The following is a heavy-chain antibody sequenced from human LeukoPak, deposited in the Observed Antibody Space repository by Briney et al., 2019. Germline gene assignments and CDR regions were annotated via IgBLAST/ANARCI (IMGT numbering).Heavy chain of an antibody. CDR1: GYTFTSYY. V-gene: IGHV1-46*01. Sequence: APVKVSCKASGYTFTSYYMHWVRQAPGQGLEWMGIINPSGGSTSYAQKFQGRVTMTRDTSTSTVYMELSSLRSEDTAVYYCARVGSMTTLDYWGQGTLVTVSS. D-gene: IGHD3-16*01. J-gene: IGHJ4*02. CDR2: INPSGGST. CDR3: ARVGSMTTLDY.